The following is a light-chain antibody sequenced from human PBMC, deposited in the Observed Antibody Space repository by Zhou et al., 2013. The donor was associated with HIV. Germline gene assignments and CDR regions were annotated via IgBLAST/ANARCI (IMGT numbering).Light chain of an antibody. J-gene: IGKJ4*01. V-gene: IGKV1-33*01. Sequence: DIQMTQSPSSLSASVGDRVTITCQASQDISNYLNWYQQKAGKAPKLLIYDASTLATGVPSRFSGSGSGTDFTLTISSLQPEDIATYYCQQYKIYPLTFGGGTKVEIK. CDR3: QQYKIYPLT. CDR2: DAS. CDR1: QDISNY.